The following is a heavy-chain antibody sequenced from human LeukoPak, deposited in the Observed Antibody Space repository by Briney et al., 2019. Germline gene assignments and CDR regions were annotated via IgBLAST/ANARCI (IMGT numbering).Heavy chain of an antibody. Sequence: PSETLSLTCTVSGGSISSSSYYWGWIRQPPGKGLEWIGSIYYSGSTYYNPSLKSRVTISVDTSKNQFSLKLSPVTAADTAVYYCAKAPRGFGGVKALYFDYWGQGTLVTVSS. V-gene: IGHV4-39*01. CDR3: AKAPRGFGGVKALYFDY. J-gene: IGHJ4*02. D-gene: IGHD3-16*01. CDR1: GGSISSSSYY. CDR2: IYYSGST.